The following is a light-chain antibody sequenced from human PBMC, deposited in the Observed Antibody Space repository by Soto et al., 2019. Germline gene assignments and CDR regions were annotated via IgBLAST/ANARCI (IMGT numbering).Light chain of an antibody. CDR2: EVT. CDR1: SGDIGAFNY. CDR3: SSYTTSNTHV. Sequence: QSALTQPASVSGSPGQSVTISCTGTSGDIGAFNYVCWYQQHPGKAPKLILYEVTKRPSGVSDRFSGSKSGITASLSISGLQSEDEADYYCSSYTTSNTHVFGTRTKLTVL. J-gene: IGLJ1*01. V-gene: IGLV2-14*01.